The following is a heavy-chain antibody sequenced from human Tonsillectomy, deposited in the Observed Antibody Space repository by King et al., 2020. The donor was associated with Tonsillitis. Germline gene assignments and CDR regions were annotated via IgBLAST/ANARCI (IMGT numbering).Heavy chain of an antibody. V-gene: IGHV3-53*01. CDR3: ARDLMGDTAGFDY. D-gene: IGHD1-26*01. J-gene: IGHJ4*02. CDR1: GFTVSSNY. Sequence: VQLVESGGGLIQPGGSLRLSCAASGFTVSSNYMTWVRQAPGKGLEWVSVIYSGGSTYYADSVKGRFTISRDNSKNTLYLQMNSLRAEDTAVYYCARDLMGDTAGFDYWGQGTLVTVSS. CDR2: IYSGGST.